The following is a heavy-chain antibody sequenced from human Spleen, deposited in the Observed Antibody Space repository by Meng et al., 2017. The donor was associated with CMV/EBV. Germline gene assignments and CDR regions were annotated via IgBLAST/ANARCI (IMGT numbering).Heavy chain of an antibody. J-gene: IGHJ3*02. Sequence: GESLKISCAASGFTFSDHYMDWVRQAPGKGLEWVSSISSSRSYIYYADSVKGRFTISRDNAKNSLYLQMTSLRAEDTAVYYCARERLYQPLWGDALDIWGQGTMVTVSS. D-gene: IGHD2-2*01. CDR3: ARERLYQPLWGDALDI. V-gene: IGHV3-21*01. CDR1: GFTFSDHY. CDR2: ISSSRSYI.